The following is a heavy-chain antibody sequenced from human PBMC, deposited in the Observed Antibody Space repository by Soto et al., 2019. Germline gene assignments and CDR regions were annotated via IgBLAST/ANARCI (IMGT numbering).Heavy chain of an antibody. CDR1: GFTFNNYC. Sequence: GGSLRLSCAASGFTFNNYCMSWVRQAPGKGLQWVASIKQDGGETYYVDSVKGRLTISRDNAMNSLYLRMNSLRAEDTAVYYCARSLNPASHFDYWGQGTLVTVSS. J-gene: IGHJ4*02. V-gene: IGHV3-7*01. CDR2: IKQDGGET. CDR3: ARSLNPASHFDY.